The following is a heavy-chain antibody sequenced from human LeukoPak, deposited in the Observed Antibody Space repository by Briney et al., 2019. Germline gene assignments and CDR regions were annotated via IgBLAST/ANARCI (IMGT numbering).Heavy chain of an antibody. CDR3: AKNGFNSAYDRSDY. CDR2: ISGNGGGT. Sequence: ETLSLTGAVYGGSFSGYYWSWLRQPPGKGLEWVTTISGNGGGTYYAGSVKGRFTISRDNSKNTLYLQMNSLRAEDTAVYYCAKNGFNSAYDRSDYGGQGTLVSVPS. D-gene: IGHD5-12*01. V-gene: IGHV3-23*01. CDR1: GGSFSGYY. J-gene: IGHJ4*02.